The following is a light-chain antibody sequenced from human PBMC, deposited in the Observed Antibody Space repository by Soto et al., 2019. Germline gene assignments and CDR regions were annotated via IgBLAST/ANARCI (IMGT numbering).Light chain of an antibody. V-gene: IGLV2-8*01. J-gene: IGLJ1*01. Sequence: QSALTPPPSASGSPGQSVAISCTGTSSDVGGYNYVSWYQQHPGKAPKLMIYEVSKRPSGVPDRLSGSKSGNTAFLTVSGLQAEDEADYYCSSYAGSNVYVFGTGTKVTVL. CDR3: SSYAGSNVYV. CDR1: SSDVGGYNY. CDR2: EVS.